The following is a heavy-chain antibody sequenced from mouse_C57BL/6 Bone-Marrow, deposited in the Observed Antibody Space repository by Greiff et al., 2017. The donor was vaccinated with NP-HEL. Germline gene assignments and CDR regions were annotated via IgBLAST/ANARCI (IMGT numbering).Heavy chain of an antibody. V-gene: IGHV14-4*01. CDR1: GFNFKDDY. D-gene: IGHD1-1*02. CDR2: IDPENGDT. CDR3: TTDGGGWYFDV. Sequence: EVQLQQSGAELVRPGASVKLSCTASGFNFKDDYMHWVKQRPEQGLEWIGWIDPENGDTEYASKFQGKATITADTSSNTAYLQLSSLTSEDTAVYYCTTDGGGWYFDVWGTGTAVTVTS. J-gene: IGHJ1*03.